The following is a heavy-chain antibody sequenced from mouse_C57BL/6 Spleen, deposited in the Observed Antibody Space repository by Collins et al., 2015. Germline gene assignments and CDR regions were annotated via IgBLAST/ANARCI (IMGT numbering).Heavy chain of an antibody. CDR3: ARAHYYGSSYGYFDV. J-gene: IGHJ1*03. V-gene: IGHV1-76*01. CDR2: IYPGSGDT. Sequence: WVKQRPGQGLEWIARIYPGSGDTYYNEKFKGKATPTAEKSSSTAYMQFSSLTSEDSAVYFCARAHYYGSSYGYFDVWGTGTTVTVSS. D-gene: IGHD1-1*01.